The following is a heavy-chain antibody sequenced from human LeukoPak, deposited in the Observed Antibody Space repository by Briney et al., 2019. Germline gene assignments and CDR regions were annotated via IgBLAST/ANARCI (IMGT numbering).Heavy chain of an antibody. CDR1: GFTLSNYW. J-gene: IGHJ6*01. Sequence: GGSLRLSCEASGFTLSNYWMTWVRQAPGKGLEWVANIKQDSSAKYYVDSVKGRFTISRDNTKNSLFLQMNSLRAEDTAVYYCARGSEGYCSGGGCYYGMDVWGQGTTVTVSS. V-gene: IGHV3-7*01. CDR3: ARGSEGYCSGGGCYYGMDV. CDR2: IKQDSSAK. D-gene: IGHD2-15*01.